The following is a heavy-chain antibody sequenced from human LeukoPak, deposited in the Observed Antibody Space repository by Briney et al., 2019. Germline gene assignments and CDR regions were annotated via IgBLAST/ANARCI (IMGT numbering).Heavy chain of an antibody. CDR2: ISGTGDTT. CDR3: AKALRVMYFYDSSGYYYTPFDY. J-gene: IGHJ4*02. V-gene: IGHV3-23*01. CDR1: GFTFSSHA. Sequence: GGSLRLSCAASGFTFSSHAMSWVRQAPGKGLEWVSSISGTGDTTHYADSVKGRFTISRDNSETTLYLQMNSLRAEDTAVYYCAKALRVMYFYDSSGYYYTPFDYWGQGTLVTVSS. D-gene: IGHD3-22*01.